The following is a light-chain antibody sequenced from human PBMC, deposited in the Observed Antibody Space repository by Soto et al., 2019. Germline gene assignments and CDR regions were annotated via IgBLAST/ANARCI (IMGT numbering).Light chain of an antibody. V-gene: IGLV2-14*03. CDR2: DVV. Sequence: QLVLTQPASVSGSPGQSITISCTGTSSAVGGYNYVSWCQHHPGKAPKLMVYDVVLRPSGVSDRFSGSKSGNTASLTISGLQAEDEADYYCSSFTTSSTLVFGGGTKVTVL. CDR1: SSAVGGYNY. J-gene: IGLJ2*01. CDR3: SSFTTSSTLV.